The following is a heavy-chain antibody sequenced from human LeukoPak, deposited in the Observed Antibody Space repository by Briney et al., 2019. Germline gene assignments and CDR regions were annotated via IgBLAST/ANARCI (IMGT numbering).Heavy chain of an antibody. CDR3: ARDGRRGVAGFSHNWFDP. J-gene: IGHJ5*02. V-gene: IGHV1-2*02. D-gene: IGHD6-19*01. CDR2: INPNSGGT. CDR1: GYTFTGYY. Sequence: GASVKVSCKASGYTFTGYYMHWVRQAPGQGLEWMGWINPNSGGTNYAQKFQGRVTMTRDTSISTAYMELSRLRSDDTAVYYCARDGRRGVAGFSHNWFDPWGQGTLVTVSS.